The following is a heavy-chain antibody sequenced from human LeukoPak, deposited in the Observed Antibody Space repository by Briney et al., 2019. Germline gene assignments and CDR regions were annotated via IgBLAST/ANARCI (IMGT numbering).Heavy chain of an antibody. Sequence: SETLSLTCAVSGGSISSGGYYWSWIRQPPGKGLEWIGEINHSGSTNYNPSLKSRVTISVDTSKNQFSLKLSSVTAADTAVYYCARTRQWLVRPSYFDYWGQGTLVTVSS. CDR1: GGSISSGGYY. CDR2: INHSGST. D-gene: IGHD6-19*01. J-gene: IGHJ4*02. CDR3: ARTRQWLVRPSYFDY. V-gene: IGHV4-34*01.